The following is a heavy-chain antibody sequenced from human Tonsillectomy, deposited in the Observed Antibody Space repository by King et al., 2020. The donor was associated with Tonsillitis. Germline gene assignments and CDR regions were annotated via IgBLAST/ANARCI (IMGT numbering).Heavy chain of an antibody. V-gene: IGHV3-30*02. D-gene: IGHD2-2*01. CDR3: AKEDSSSCPLQS. CDR2: LRFDESVT. J-gene: IGHJ4*02. CDR1: GFTFSNYA. Sequence: VQLVESGGGVVQPGGSLRLSCAASGFTFSNYAMHWVRQAPGKGLEWVAFLRFDESVTYYADSVEGRFTISRDISKNTLYLQMNSLRAEDTAVYYCAKEDSSSCPLQSWGQGTLVPVSS.